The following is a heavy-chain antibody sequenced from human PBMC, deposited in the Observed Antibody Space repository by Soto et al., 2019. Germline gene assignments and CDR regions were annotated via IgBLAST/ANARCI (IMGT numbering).Heavy chain of an antibody. D-gene: IGHD3-10*01. Sequence: PGGSLRLSCAASGFTFSSYGMHWVRQAPGKGLEWVAVIWYDGSNKYYADSVKGRFTISRDNSKNTLYLQMNSLRAEDTAVYYCARASPFTMVRGVQYPAPYYYYDMDVWGQGTTVTVSS. CDR3: ARASPFTMVRGVQYPAPYYYYDMDV. CDR2: IWYDGSNK. J-gene: IGHJ6*02. V-gene: IGHV3-33*01. CDR1: GFTFSSYG.